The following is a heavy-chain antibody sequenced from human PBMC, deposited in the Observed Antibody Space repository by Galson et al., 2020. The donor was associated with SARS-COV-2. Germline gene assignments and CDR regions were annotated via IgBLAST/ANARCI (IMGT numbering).Heavy chain of an antibody. CDR1: GGSISSSSYY. D-gene: IGHD1-26*01. CDR2: IYNSGST. V-gene: IGHV4-39*01. Sequence: SETLSLTCTVSGGSISSSSYYWGWIRQPPGKGLEWIGSIYNSGSTYYNPSLKSRVTISVDTSKNQFSLKLSSVTAADTAVYYCARHEGGSQTLRGNYYYYMDVWGKGTTVTVSS. J-gene: IGHJ6*03. CDR3: ARHEGGSQTLRGNYYYYMDV.